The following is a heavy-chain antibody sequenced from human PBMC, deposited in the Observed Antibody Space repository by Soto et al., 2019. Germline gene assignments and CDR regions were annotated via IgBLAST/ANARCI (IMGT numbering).Heavy chain of an antibody. Sequence: GRSLRLSCAPSEVPFSDYSMRWVRQAPGKRTGWVAFMTHERRQTFYSYSVTGRFTISSDISRNMVFRHTSSVTVEDTAIYYCAGDGVPTPTFHYDSFLLWGQGTLVTVSS. J-gene: IGHJ1*01. V-gene: IGHV3-30*04. CDR1: EVPFSDYS. D-gene: IGHD3-22*01. CDR3: AGDGVPTPTFHYDSFLL. CDR2: MTHERRQT.